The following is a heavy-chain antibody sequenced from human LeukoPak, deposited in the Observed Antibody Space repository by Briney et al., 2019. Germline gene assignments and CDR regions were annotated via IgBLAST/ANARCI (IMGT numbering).Heavy chain of an antibody. Sequence: GGSLRLSCAASGFTFSNYGMLWVRQAPGKGLEWVSFIRSDGSNKYYADSVKGRFTISRDNSKNTLYLQMNSLRVEDTAVYYCAKDRTELGDFVDYWGQGTLVGVSS. CDR3: AKDRTELGDFVDY. CDR2: IRSDGSNK. CDR1: GFTFSNYG. D-gene: IGHD2-21*02. J-gene: IGHJ4*02. V-gene: IGHV3-30*02.